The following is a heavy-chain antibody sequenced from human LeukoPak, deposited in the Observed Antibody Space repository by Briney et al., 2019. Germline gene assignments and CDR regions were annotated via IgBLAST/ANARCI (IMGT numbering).Heavy chain of an antibody. CDR2: IYYSGST. V-gene: IGHV4-61*08. CDR1: GGSISSGGYY. J-gene: IGHJ4*02. Sequence: SETLSLTCTVSGGSISSGGYYWSWIRQPPGKGLERIGYIYYSGSTNYNPSLKSRVTISVDTSKNQFSLKLSSVTAADTAVYYCAREDIVATTLFDYWGQGTLVTVSS. CDR3: AREDIVATTLFDY. D-gene: IGHD5-12*01.